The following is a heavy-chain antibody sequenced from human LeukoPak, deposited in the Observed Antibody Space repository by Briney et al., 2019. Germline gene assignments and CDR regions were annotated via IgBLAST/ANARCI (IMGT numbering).Heavy chain of an antibody. V-gene: IGHV3-43D*03. CDR1: GFTFDDYA. CDR2: ISWDGGST. CDR3: ARGREPYSSSSGFDY. J-gene: IGHJ4*02. Sequence: GGSLRLSCAASGFTFDDYAMHWVRQAPGKGLEWVSLISWDGGSTYYADSVKGRFTISRDNSKNSLYLQMGSLRAEDMAVYYCARGREPYSSSSGFDYWGQGTLVTVSS. D-gene: IGHD6-6*01.